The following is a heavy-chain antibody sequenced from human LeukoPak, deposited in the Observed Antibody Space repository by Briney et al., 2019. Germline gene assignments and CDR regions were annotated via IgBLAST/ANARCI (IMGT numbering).Heavy chain of an antibody. CDR2: ITSSGYDT. D-gene: IGHD6-19*01. V-gene: IGHV3-23*01. J-gene: IGHJ4*02. CDR3: AKDSRETLAGTEDY. CDR1: GFAFSTYA. Sequence: TGGSLRLSCAASGFAFSTYAMSWVRQAPGKGLELVSSITSSGYDTYYRDSVKGRFTISRDNSENTLYLQRNSLRPEDTARDYCAKDSRETLAGTEDYWGRGTLVTGSS.